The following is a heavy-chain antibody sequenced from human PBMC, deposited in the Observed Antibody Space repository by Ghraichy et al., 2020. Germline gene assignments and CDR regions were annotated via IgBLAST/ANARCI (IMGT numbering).Heavy chain of an antibody. V-gene: IGHV3-53*01. CDR3: AREGHYYDSGGYNDAFDI. CDR2: IYSGGTT. D-gene: IGHD3-22*01. Sequence: GESLNISCAASGFTVSSNYMSWVRQAPGKGLEWVSVIYSGGTTKYADSVKGRFTISRDNSKNTLYLQMTSLRAEDTAVYYCAREGHYYDSGGYNDAFDIWGPGTMVTVSS. J-gene: IGHJ3*02. CDR1: GFTVSSNY.